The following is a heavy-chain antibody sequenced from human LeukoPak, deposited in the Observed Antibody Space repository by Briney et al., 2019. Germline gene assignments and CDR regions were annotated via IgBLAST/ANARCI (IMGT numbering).Heavy chain of an antibody. J-gene: IGHJ4*02. V-gene: IGHV1-24*01. D-gene: IGHD3-10*01. CDR3: AGANYYGSGKKDLDY. CDR1: GYTLTELS. CDR2: FDPEDGET. Sequence: ASVKVSCKVSGYTLTELSMHWVRQAPGKGLEWMGGFDPEDGETIYAQKFQGRVTMTEDTSTDTAYMELSSLRSEDTAVYYCAGANYYGSGKKDLDYWGQGTLVTVSS.